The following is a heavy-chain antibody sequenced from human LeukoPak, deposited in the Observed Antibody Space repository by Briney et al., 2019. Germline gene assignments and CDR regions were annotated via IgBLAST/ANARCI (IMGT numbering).Heavy chain of an antibody. V-gene: IGHV1-2*02. CDR3: ARDTARFIAVAGTGLGY. CDR1: GYTFTGYY. CDR2: INPNSGGT. Sequence: GASVKVSCKASGYTFTGYYMHWVRQAPGQGLEWMGWINPNSGGTNYAQEFQGRVTMTRDTSISTAYMELSRLRSDDTAVYYCARDTARFIAVAGTGLGYWGQGTLVTVSS. D-gene: IGHD6-19*01. J-gene: IGHJ4*02.